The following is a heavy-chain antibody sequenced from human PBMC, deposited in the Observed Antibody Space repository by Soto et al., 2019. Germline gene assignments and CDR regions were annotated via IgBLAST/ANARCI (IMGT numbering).Heavy chain of an antibody. D-gene: IGHD2-8*01. Sequence: PSETLSLTCTVSGGSISSYYWSWIRQPPGKGLEWIGYIYYGGSTNYNPSLKSRVTISVDTSKNQFSLKLSSVTAADTAVYYCARGSRTKGWFDPWGQGTLVTVSS. J-gene: IGHJ5*02. CDR3: ARGSRTKGWFDP. V-gene: IGHV4-59*01. CDR2: IYYGGST. CDR1: GGSISSYY.